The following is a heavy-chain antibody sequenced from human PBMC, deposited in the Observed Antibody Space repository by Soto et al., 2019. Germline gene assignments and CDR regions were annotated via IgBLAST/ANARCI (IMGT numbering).Heavy chain of an antibody. CDR1: GFSLSTSGVG. Sequence: QITLKESGPTLVKPTQTLTLTCTFSGFSLSTSGVGVGWIRQPPVKALEWLALIYWDDDKRYSPSLKSRLTITKDTSKNQVVLTMTNMEPVDTATYYCAHSLIGYYYDSSGSNWFDPWGQGTLVTVSS. CDR3: AHSLIGYYYDSSGSNWFDP. D-gene: IGHD3-22*01. J-gene: IGHJ5*02. CDR2: IYWDDDK. V-gene: IGHV2-5*02.